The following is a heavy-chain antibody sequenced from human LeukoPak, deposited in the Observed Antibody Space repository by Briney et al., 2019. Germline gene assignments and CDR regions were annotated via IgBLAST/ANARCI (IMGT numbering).Heavy chain of an antibody. V-gene: IGHV1-2*02. J-gene: IGHJ4*02. CDR1: VYTFTGCY. CDR3: ARDERYSYGDNHYPDLGF. CDR2: INPNSGAT. D-gene: IGHD4/OR15-4a*01. Sequence: ASVKVSFKAAVYTFTGCYLFWVRQAPGQGLEWMGGINPNSGATKYAQKFQGRVTLTRDTSIRTTYMELSSLRSDDTAVYYCARDERYSYGDNHYPDLGFWGQGTPATVSS.